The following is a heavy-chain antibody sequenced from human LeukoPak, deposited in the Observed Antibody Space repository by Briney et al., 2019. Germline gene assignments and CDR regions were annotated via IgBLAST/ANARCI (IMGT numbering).Heavy chain of an antibody. CDR1: GYSFTNYW. CDR3: ASPRLTSLSLGIAARPSVYAFDI. D-gene: IGHD6-6*01. V-gene: IGHV5-51*01. Sequence: GESLTISCKGSGYSFTNYWIGWVRQMPGKGLEWMGIIYPGDSDTRYSPSFQGQVTISADKSISTAYLQWSSLKASDTAMYYCASPRLTSLSLGIAARPSVYAFDIWGQGTMVTVSS. J-gene: IGHJ3*02. CDR2: IYPGDSDT.